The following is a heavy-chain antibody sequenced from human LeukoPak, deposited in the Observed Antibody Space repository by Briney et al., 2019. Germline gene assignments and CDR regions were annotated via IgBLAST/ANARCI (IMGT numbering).Heavy chain of an antibody. CDR1: GGSISSYY. J-gene: IGHJ3*02. V-gene: IGHV4-4*09. D-gene: IGHD4-11*01. CDR2: IYTSGST. CDR3: ARLVTTAFVSHAFDI. Sequence: SETLSLTCTVSGGSISSYYWSWIRQPPGKGLEWIGYIYTSGSTNYNPSLKSRVTISVDTSKNQFSLKLSSVTAADTAVYYCARLVTTAFVSHAFDIWGQRTMVTVSS.